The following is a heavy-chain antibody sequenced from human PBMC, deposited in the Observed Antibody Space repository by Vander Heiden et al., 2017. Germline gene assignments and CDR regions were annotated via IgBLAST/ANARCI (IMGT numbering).Heavy chain of an antibody. CDR1: GLIFSSDG. CDR2: IWYDGSKK. V-gene: IGHV3-33*01. D-gene: IGHD3-22*01. Sequence: QVQLVESGGGVVQPGRSLRLSCAASGLIFSSDGRHWVRQAPGKGLEWVAIIWYDGSKKYYADSVKGRFTISRDNSKNTLYLQMNSLRAEDTAVYYCAREGDSSGYYYFDYWGQGTLVTDSS. J-gene: IGHJ4*02. CDR3: AREGDSSGYYYFDY.